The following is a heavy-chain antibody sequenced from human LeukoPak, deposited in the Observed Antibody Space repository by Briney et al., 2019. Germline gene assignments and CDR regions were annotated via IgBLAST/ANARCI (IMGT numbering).Heavy chain of an antibody. D-gene: IGHD3-10*01. CDR3: AKDIQITMVRGDAFDI. J-gene: IGHJ3*02. Sequence: PGRSLRLSCAASGFTFDDYAMHWVRQAPGKGLEWVSGISWNSGSIGYADSVKGRFTISRDNAKNSLYLQMNSLRAEDTALYYCAKDIQITMVRGDAFDIWGQGTMVTVS. V-gene: IGHV3-9*01. CDR1: GFTFDDYA. CDR2: ISWNSGSI.